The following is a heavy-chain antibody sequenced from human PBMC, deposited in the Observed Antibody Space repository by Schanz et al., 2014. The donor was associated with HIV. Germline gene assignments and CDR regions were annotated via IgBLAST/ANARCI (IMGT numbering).Heavy chain of an antibody. CDR1: GFNFNSYG. J-gene: IGHJ6*02. CDR2: ISGRGVST. D-gene: IGHD6-6*01. CDR3: ARFRTSSSSFYFYYYGLDV. V-gene: IGHV3-23*04. Sequence: VQLVESGGGVVQPGRSLRLSCVASGFNFNSYGMHWVRQAPGKGRGWVSSISGRGVSTFYAGSVKGRFAISRDKSKNTLYLQMNSLRVEDTAVYYCARFRTSSSSFYFYYYGLDVWGQGTTVAVSS.